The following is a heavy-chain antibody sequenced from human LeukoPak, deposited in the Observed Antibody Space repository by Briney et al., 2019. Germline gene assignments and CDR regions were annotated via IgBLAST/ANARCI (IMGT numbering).Heavy chain of an antibody. V-gene: IGHV1-69*13. CDR3: ARERSGWYAYDY. CDR2: IIPIFGTA. CDR1: GGTFSSYA. Sequence: EASVKVSCKASGGTFSSYAISWVRQAPGQGLEWMGGIIPIFGTANYAQKFQGRVTITADESTSTAYMELSSLRSEDTAVYYCARERSGWYAYDYWGQGTLVTVSS. D-gene: IGHD6-19*01. J-gene: IGHJ4*02.